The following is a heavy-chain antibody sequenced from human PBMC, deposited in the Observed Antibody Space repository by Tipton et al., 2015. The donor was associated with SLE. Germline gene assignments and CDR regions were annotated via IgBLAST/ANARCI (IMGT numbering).Heavy chain of an antibody. CDR1: SGSITSHS. CDR3: ARGTAGWYEDD. J-gene: IGHJ4*02. D-gene: IGHD6-19*01. CDR2: IYASGAT. V-gene: IGHV4-4*07. Sequence: TLSLTCTVTSGSITSHSCTWVRQPPGKGLEWIGRIYASGATNPNPSLKSRVTMSVDASKKQFSLNLSSVTAADTAVYYCARGTAGWYEDDWGQGTLVTVSS.